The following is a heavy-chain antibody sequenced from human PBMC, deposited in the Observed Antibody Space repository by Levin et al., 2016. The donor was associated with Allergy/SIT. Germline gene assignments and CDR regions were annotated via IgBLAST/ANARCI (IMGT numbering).Heavy chain of an antibody. CDR2: ISGSGGST. CDR3: ARDSPGSGSQYYYYGMDV. J-gene: IGHJ6*02. V-gene: IGHV3-23*01. D-gene: IGHD3-10*01. Sequence: GESLKISCAASGFTFSSYAMSWVRQAPGKGLEWVSAISGSGGSTYYADSVKGRFTISRDNSKNTLYLQMNSLRAEDTAVYYCARDSPGSGSQYYYYGMDVWGQGTTVTVSS. CDR1: GFTFSSYA.